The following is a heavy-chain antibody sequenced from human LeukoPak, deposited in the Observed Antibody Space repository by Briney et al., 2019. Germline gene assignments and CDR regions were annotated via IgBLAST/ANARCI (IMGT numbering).Heavy chain of an antibody. CDR3: ARTSLYGSGSYSVY. V-gene: IGHV4-30-2*01. J-gene: IGHJ4*02. D-gene: IGHD3-10*01. CDR2: IYHSGST. Sequence: PSQTLSLTCAVSGGSISSGGYSWSWIRQPPGKGLEWIGYIYHSGSTYYNPSLKSRVTISVDRSKNQFSLKLSSVTAADTAVYYCARTSLYGSGSYSVYWGQGTLVTVSS. CDR1: GGSISSGGYS.